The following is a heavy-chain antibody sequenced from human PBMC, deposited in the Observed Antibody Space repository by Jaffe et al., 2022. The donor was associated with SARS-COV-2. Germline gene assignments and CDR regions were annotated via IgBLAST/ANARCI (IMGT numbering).Heavy chain of an antibody. V-gene: IGHV3-33*01. J-gene: IGHJ3*02. CDR3: ARDDLDCSSTSCYYRANIVAPTGAFDI. D-gene: IGHD2-2*01. Sequence: QVQLVESGGGVVQPGRSLRLSCAASGFTFSSYGMHWVRQAPGKGLEWVAVIWYDGSNKYYADSVKGRFTISRDNSKNTLYLQMNSLRAEDTAVYYCARDDLDCSSTSCYYRANIVAPTGAFDIWGQGTMVTVSS. CDR1: GFTFSSYG. CDR2: IWYDGSNK.